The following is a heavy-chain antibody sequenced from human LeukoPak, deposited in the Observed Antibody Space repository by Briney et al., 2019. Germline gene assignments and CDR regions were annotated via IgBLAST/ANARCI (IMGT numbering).Heavy chain of an antibody. Sequence: SETLTLTCTVSGGSLSRGGYYWSWIRQHPGKGLEWIGYIYYSGSTYYNPSLKSRVTISVDTSKNQFSLKLSSVTAADTAVYYCARAYDSSGYYYWFDPWGQGTLVTVSS. V-gene: IGHV4-31*03. CDR3: ARAYDSSGYYYWFDP. J-gene: IGHJ5*02. CDR2: IYYSGST. D-gene: IGHD3-22*01. CDR1: GGSLSRGGYY.